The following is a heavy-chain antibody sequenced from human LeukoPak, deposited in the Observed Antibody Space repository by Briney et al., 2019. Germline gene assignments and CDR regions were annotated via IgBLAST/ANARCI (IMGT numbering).Heavy chain of an antibody. CDR1: GGSISSYY. D-gene: IGHD3-3*01. CDR2: IYYGGST. CDR3: ARDRILEWLGFDP. J-gene: IGHJ5*02. Sequence: SETLSLTCTVSGGSISSYYWSWIRQPPGKGLEWIGYIYYGGSTNYNPPLKTRVTISVDTSKNQFSLKLSSVTAADTAVYYCARDRILEWLGFDPWGQGTLVTVSS. V-gene: IGHV4-59*01.